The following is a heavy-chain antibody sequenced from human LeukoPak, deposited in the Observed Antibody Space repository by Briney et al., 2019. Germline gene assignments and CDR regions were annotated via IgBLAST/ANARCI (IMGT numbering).Heavy chain of an antibody. Sequence: GASVKVSCKASGGTFSSYAISWVRQAPGQGLEWMGGIIPIFGTANYAQKFQGRVTITADKSTSTAYMELSSLRSEDTAVYYCAGSSSWYDLVDYWGQGTLVTVSS. CDR1: GGTFSSYA. J-gene: IGHJ4*02. D-gene: IGHD6-13*01. CDR2: IIPIFGTA. V-gene: IGHV1-69*06. CDR3: AGSSSWYDLVDY.